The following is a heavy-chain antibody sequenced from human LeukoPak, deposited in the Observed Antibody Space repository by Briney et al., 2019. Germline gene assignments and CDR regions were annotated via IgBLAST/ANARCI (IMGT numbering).Heavy chain of an antibody. CDR1: GGSFSGYY. J-gene: IGHJ4*02. CDR2: INHSGST. Sequence: SETLSLTCAVYGGSFSGYYWSRIRQPPGKGLEWIGEINHSGSTNYNPSLKSRVTISVDTSKNQFSLKLSSVTAADTAVYYCASSYYYDSSGYYYRLASRESFDYWGQGTLVTVSS. CDR3: ASSYYYDSSGYYYRLASRESFDY. D-gene: IGHD3-22*01. V-gene: IGHV4-34*01.